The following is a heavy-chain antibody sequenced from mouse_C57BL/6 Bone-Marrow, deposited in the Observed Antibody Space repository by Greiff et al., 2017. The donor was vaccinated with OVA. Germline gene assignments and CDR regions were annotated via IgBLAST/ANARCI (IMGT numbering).Heavy chain of an antibody. CDR1: GYTFTSYW. V-gene: IGHV1-5*01. CDR2: IYPGNSDT. CDR3: TRPHYYGSHQAWFAY. J-gene: IGHJ3*01. Sequence: EVQLQESGTVLARPGASVKMSCKTSGYTFTSYWMHWVKQRPGQGLEWIGAIYPGNSDTSYNQKFKGKAKLTAVTSASTAYLELSSLTNEDSAVYYCTRPHYYGSHQAWFAYWGQGTLVTVSA. D-gene: IGHD1-1*01.